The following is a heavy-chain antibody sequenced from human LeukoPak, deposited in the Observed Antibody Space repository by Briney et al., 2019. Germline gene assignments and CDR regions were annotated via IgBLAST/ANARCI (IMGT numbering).Heavy chain of an antibody. CDR2: IKSKTDGGTT. Sequence: GGSLRLSCAASGFTFSNAWMSWVRQAPGKGLEWVGRIKSKTDGGTTDYAAPVKGRFTISRDNSKNTLYLQMNSLRAEDTAVYYCAKDSYASGSYFAFDIWGQGTMVTVSS. CDR1: GFTFSNAW. D-gene: IGHD3-10*01. V-gene: IGHV3-15*01. J-gene: IGHJ3*02. CDR3: AKDSYASGSYFAFDI.